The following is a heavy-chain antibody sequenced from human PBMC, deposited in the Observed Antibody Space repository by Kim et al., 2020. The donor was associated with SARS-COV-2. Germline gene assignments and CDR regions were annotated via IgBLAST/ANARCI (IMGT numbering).Heavy chain of an antibody. CDR3: ARGSTIVLMVYAPRAFFDY. D-gene: IGHD2-8*01. Sequence: SRVTISVDTSKNQFSLKLSSVTAADTAVYYCARGSTIVLMVYAPRAFFDYWGQGTLVTVSS. V-gene: IGHV4-34*01. J-gene: IGHJ4*02.